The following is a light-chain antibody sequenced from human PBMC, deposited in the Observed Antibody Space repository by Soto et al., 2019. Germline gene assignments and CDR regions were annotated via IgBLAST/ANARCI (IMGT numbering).Light chain of an antibody. CDR2: DAS. Sequence: EIVLTQSPATLSLSPGERATLSCRSSQSVSSYLAWYQQTPGQAPRLLIYDASNRATGIPARFSGSGSGTDFTLPSSSLEPEDFAVYYCQQRSNWPPSTLGQGTKLQSK. V-gene: IGKV3-11*01. J-gene: IGKJ2*01. CDR3: QQRSNWPPST. CDR1: QSVSSY.